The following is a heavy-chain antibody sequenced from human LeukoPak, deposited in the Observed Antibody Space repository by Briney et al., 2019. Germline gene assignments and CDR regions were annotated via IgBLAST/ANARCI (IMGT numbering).Heavy chain of an antibody. Sequence: GASVKVSCKASGYTFTSYAMNWVRQAPGQGLEWMGWINTNTGNPTYAQDFTGRFVFSLDTSVSTAYLQISSLKAEDTAVYYCARVEYSGSYWGVDYWGQGTLVTVSS. CDR3: ARVEYSGSYWGVDY. CDR2: INTNTGNP. V-gene: IGHV7-4-1*02. J-gene: IGHJ4*02. CDR1: GYTFTSYA. D-gene: IGHD1-26*01.